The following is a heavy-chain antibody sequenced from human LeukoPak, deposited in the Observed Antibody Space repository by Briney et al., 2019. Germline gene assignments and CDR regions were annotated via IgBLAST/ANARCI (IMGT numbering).Heavy chain of an antibody. CDR2: IRSKAYSYAI. CDR3: ARDPYSGSYGDYYYYYMDV. Sequence: GGSLRLSCAASGFSFSGSAMHWVRQASGKGLEWVGHIRSKAYSYAITYAASVKGRFTISRDDSKNTAYLQMNSLRAEDTAVYYCARDPYSGSYGDYYYYYMDVWGKGTTVTISS. CDR1: GFSFSGSA. D-gene: IGHD1-26*01. V-gene: IGHV3-73*01. J-gene: IGHJ6*03.